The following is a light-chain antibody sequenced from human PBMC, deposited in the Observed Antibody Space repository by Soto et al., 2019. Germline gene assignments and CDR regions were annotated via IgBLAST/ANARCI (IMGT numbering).Light chain of an antibody. CDR3: SSYTSSSTKV. Sequence: QSVLTQPASVSGSPGQSITISCTGTSSDVGGYNYVSWYQHHPGKAPKLMIYEVSNRPSGASNRFSGSKSDNTASLTISGLQAEDEADYYCSSYTSSSTKVFGTGTKLTVL. V-gene: IGLV2-14*01. CDR1: SSDVGGYNY. J-gene: IGLJ1*01. CDR2: EVS.